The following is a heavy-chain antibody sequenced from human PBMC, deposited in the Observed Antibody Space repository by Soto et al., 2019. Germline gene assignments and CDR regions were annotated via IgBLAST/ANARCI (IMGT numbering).Heavy chain of an antibody. J-gene: IGHJ5*02. CDR3: ARIVVGATVDL. CDR1: GDSVSSDRYF. D-gene: IGHD1-26*01. Sequence: PSETLSLTCSVSGDSVSSDRYFWTWIRQPPGKGLEWIAYISYTGDTNYNPSLKSRVTISVDTSRNQFSLTLTSVTAADTAVYFCARIVVGATVDLWGQGSLVTASS. V-gene: IGHV4-61*01. CDR2: ISYTGDT.